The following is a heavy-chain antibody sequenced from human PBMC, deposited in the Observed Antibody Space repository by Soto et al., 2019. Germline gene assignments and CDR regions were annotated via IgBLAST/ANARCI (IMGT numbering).Heavy chain of an antibody. Sequence: GGSLRLSCAASGFTFSNAWMSWVRQAPGKGLEWVGRIKSKTDGGTTDYAAPVKGRFTISRDDSKNTLYLQMNSLKTEDTAVSYCTTLPCAVAGRYGMDVWGQGTTVTVSS. CDR1: GFTFSNAW. V-gene: IGHV3-15*01. CDR3: TTLPCAVAGRYGMDV. CDR2: IKSKTDGGTT. D-gene: IGHD6-19*01. J-gene: IGHJ6*02.